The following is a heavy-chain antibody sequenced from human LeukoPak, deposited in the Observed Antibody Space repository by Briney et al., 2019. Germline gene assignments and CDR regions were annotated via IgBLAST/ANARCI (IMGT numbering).Heavy chain of an antibody. J-gene: IGHJ4*02. D-gene: IGHD3-3*01. Sequence: PGGSLRLSCAAPGFTFSSYEMNWVRQAPGKGLEWVSYISSSGSTIYYADSVKGRFTISRDNAKNSLYLQMNSLRAEDTAVYYCANSPFWSGYSPRDYWGQGTLVTVSS. CDR3: ANSPFWSGYSPRDY. V-gene: IGHV3-48*03. CDR1: GFTFSSYE. CDR2: ISSSGSTI.